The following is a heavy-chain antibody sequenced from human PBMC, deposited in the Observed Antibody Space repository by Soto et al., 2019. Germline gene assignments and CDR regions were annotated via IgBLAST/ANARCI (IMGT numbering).Heavy chain of an antibody. CDR2: ISAYNGNT. CDR3: ARKNTYYYDSSGRMDV. Sequence: GASVKVSCKASGYTFTSYGISWVRQAPGQGLEWMGWISAYNGNTNYAQKLQGRVTMTTDTSTSTAYMELRSLRSDDTAVYYCARKNTYYYDSSGRMDVWGQGTTVTVSS. V-gene: IGHV1-18*01. CDR1: GYTFTSYG. J-gene: IGHJ6*02. D-gene: IGHD3-22*01.